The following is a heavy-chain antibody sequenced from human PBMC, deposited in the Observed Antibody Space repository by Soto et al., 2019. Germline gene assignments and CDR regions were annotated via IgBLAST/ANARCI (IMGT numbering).Heavy chain of an antibody. CDR2: ISGSGGST. V-gene: IGHV3-23*01. CDR3: AKDGLGHYDSSGYYENPYYYGMDV. D-gene: IGHD3-22*01. CDR1: GLNSISHA. J-gene: IGHJ6*02. Sequence: SAVYLRFPSAVSGLNSISHALSWVRQAPGMGSEWATAISGSGGSTYYAESEMGRFTISRENTKNTLYLQMNSLRAEDTAVYYCAKDGLGHYDSSGYYENPYYYGMDVWGQGTVVTVSS.